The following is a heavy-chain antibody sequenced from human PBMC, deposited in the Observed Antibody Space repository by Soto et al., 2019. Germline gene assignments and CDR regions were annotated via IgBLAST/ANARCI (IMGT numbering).Heavy chain of an antibody. CDR3: ARDRGGGYYSLDY. J-gene: IGHJ4*02. CDR2: TYYRSRWYN. CDR1: GDSVSSNFAA. V-gene: IGHV6-1*01. Sequence: PSQTLSLTCAISGDSVSSNFAAWSWVRQSPSRGLEWLGRTYYRSRWYNDYAPSVKSRMTFSADTSKNHFSLQLSSVTPDDTAVYYCARDRGGGYYSLDYWGQGTLVTVSS. D-gene: IGHD3-22*01.